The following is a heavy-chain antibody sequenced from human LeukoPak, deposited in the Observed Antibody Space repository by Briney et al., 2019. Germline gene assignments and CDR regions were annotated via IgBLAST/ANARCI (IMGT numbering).Heavy chain of an antibody. D-gene: IGHD6-19*01. CDR1: GFTFSSYA. J-gene: IGHJ4*02. Sequence: PGGSLRLSCAASGFTFSSYAMNWVRQAPGKGLEWVSTINSPGSTTYYADSVKGRFTISRDNSKNTLYLQMSSLRAEDTALYYCARIQQWPRTFDYWGQGTLVTVSS. V-gene: IGHV3-23*01. CDR3: ARIQQWPRTFDY. CDR2: INSPGSTT.